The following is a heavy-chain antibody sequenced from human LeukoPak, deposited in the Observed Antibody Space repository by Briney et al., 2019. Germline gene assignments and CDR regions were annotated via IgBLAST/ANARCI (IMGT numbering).Heavy chain of an antibody. Sequence: SETLSLTCTVSGGSISSYYWSWIRQPPGKGLEWIGYIYYSGSTNYSPSLKSRVTISVDTSKNQFSLKLSSVTAADTAVYYCARARTALGAFDIWGQGTMVTVSS. V-gene: IGHV4-59*01. J-gene: IGHJ3*02. CDR2: IYYSGST. CDR3: ARARTALGAFDI. CDR1: GGSISSYY. D-gene: IGHD5-18*01.